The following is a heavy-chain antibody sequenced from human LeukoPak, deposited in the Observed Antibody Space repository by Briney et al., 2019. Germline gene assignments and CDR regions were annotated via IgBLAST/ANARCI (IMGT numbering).Heavy chain of an antibody. CDR3: AGGTGFIIKD. CDR1: GFTFSDFY. CDR2: ISNSGSTI. D-gene: IGHD3-9*01. J-gene: IGHJ4*02. Sequence: PGGSLRLSCAASGFTFSDFYMTWIRQAPGKGLEWVSYISNSGSTIYYADSVKGRFTISRDNAKNSLYLQMNSLRVEDTAMYYCAGGTGFIIKDWGQGTLVTVSS. V-gene: IGHV3-11*01.